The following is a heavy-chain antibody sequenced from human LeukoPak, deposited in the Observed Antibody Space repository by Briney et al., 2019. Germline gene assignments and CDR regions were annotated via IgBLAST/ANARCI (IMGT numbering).Heavy chain of an antibody. CDR3: VKGGVWQGNAMDV. J-gene: IGHJ6*02. CDR1: GFTFSTYY. D-gene: IGHD5/OR15-5a*01. CDR2: IYNDDSST. Sequence: PGGSLRLSCAASGFTFSTYYMHWVRQAPGKGLVWVSRIYNDDSSTTYAESVKGRFTISSDNGKNTLYLQMSSLRDDDTAVYYCVKGGVWQGNAMDVWGQGTTVTVSS. V-gene: IGHV3-74*01.